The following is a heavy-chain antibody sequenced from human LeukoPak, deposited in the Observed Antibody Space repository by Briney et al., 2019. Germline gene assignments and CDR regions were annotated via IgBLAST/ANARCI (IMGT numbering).Heavy chain of an antibody. V-gene: IGHV4-59*01. Sequence: PSETLTLTCTVSGGSISSYYWSWIRQPPGKGLEWIWYIYYSGSTKYKPSLKSRVTISVDTSKNQFSLKLSSVAAADTAVYYCARGRFLDAFDIWGQGTIVTVSS. D-gene: IGHD3-3*01. CDR2: IYYSGST. CDR3: ARGRFLDAFDI. J-gene: IGHJ3*02. CDR1: GGSISSYY.